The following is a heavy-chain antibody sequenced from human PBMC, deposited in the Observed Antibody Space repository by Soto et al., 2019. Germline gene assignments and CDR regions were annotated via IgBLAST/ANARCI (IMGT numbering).Heavy chain of an antibody. V-gene: IGHV4-31*03. CDR3: AGGDTAMVYFDY. D-gene: IGHD5-18*01. CDR1: GGSISSGGYY. J-gene: IGHJ4*02. CDR2: IYYSGST. Sequence: PSETLSLTCTVSGGSISSGGYYWSWIRQHPGKGLEWIGYIYYSGSTYYNPSLKSRVTISVDTSKNQFSLKLSSVTAADTAVYYCAGGDTAMVYFDYWGQGTLVTVSS.